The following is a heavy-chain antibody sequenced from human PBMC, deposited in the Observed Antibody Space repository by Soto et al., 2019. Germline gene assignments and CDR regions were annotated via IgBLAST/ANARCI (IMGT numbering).Heavy chain of an antibody. J-gene: IGHJ4*02. Sequence: GGSLRLSCAASGFAFSNYEMNWVRQAPGKGLEWVSYISLSGSTIYYADSVKGRFTISRDDAKNSLYLQMDSLRADDTAVYYCARESFSASPNFFDYWGQGTLVTAPQ. CDR3: ARESFSASPNFFDY. V-gene: IGHV3-48*03. CDR1: GFAFSNYE. D-gene: IGHD3-3*02. CDR2: ISLSGSTI.